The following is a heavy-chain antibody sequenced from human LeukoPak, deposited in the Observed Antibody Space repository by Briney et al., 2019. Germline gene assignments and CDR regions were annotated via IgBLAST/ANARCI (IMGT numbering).Heavy chain of an antibody. V-gene: IGHV1-18*01. CDR3: ARFYYGSGSYYYFDY. Sequence: GASAKVSCKASGYTFTNYSISWVRQAPGQGLEWMGWISAYNGYTNYAQKLQGRVTMTTDTSTGTAYMELRSLRSDDTAVYYCARFYYGSGSYYYFDYWGQGTLVTGSS. CDR1: GYTFTNYS. CDR2: ISAYNGYT. J-gene: IGHJ4*02. D-gene: IGHD3-10*01.